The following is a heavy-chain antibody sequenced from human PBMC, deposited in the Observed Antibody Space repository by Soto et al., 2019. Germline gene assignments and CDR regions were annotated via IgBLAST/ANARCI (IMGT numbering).Heavy chain of an antibody. J-gene: IGHJ6*02. CDR2: INYSGST. CDR3: ARDSPPYYYYGMDV. CDR1: GGSVSSGSYY. V-gene: IGHV4-61*03. Sequence: QVQLQESGPRLVRPSETLSLTCTVSGGSVSSGSYYWSWIRQPPGKGLEWIGYINYSGSTNYNPSLKSRVAISLDTSKKHFSLRLKSVTAADTAVYYCARDSPPYYYYGMDVWGQGTTVTVSS.